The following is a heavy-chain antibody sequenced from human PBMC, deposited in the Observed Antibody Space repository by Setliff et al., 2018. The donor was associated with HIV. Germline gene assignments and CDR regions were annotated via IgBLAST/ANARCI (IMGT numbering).Heavy chain of an antibody. V-gene: IGHV1-69*13. CDR1: GGTFSSYA. Sequence: ASVKVSCKASGGTFSSYAISWVRQAPGPGLDWMGGIIPVFGTTNYAQKFQGRVTITADESTSTAYMELSSRRSDDTAVYYCARGGVYYYDSSGWSMDYWGQGTLVTVS. CDR2: IIPVFGTT. J-gene: IGHJ4*02. D-gene: IGHD3-22*01. CDR3: ARGGVYYYDSSGWSMDY.